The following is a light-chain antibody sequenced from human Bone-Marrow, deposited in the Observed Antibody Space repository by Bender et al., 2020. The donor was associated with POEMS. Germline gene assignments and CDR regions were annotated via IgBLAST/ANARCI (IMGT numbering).Light chain of an antibody. Sequence: STELTQPPSVSVSPGQTASISCSGDKLGNSNAHWYQQKPGQSPVLVVYQDSQRPSGVPDRFSGSKSGTSASLAITGLQAEDEADYYCSSYTSSSTVYVFGTGTKVTVL. J-gene: IGLJ1*01. CDR3: SSYTSSSTVYV. CDR2: QDS. CDR1: KLGNSN. V-gene: IGLV3-1*01.